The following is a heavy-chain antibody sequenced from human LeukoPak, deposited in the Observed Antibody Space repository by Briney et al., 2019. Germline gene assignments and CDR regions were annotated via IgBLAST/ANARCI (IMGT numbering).Heavy chain of an antibody. CDR2: INDYEGST. V-gene: IGHV1-18*01. J-gene: IGHJ4*02. CDR1: GCTFTNYG. D-gene: IGHD5-24*01. CDR3: ARSDLGTITAGHFNY. Sequence: ASVTVSCKASGCTFTNYGMTWVRQPPGKGLEWMGCINDYEGSTKYAQNFQGRVTITIDTDTSTAYMDLRSLRSDDTAIYFCARSDLGTITAGHFNYWGQGTLVAVSS.